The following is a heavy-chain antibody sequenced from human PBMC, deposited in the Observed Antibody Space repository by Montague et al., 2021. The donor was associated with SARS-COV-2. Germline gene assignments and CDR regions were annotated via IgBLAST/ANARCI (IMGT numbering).Heavy chain of an antibody. D-gene: IGHD3-9*01. CDR3: ARDRGAKTYDLLTGYYINYYYGVDV. Sequence: SETLSLTCAVSGDSISSSHWWTWVRQSPGKGLEWIGEIFHSENTNYNPSLKSRVIMSLDMSKNQFSLTLTSVTAADTAVYYCARDRGAKTYDLLTGYYINYYYGVDVWGPGTPVTVSS. J-gene: IGHJ6*02. V-gene: IGHV4-4*02. CDR1: GDSISSSHW. CDR2: IFHSENT.